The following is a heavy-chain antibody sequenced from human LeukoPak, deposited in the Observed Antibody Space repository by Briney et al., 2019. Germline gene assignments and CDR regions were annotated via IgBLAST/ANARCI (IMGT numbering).Heavy chain of an antibody. J-gene: IGHJ5*02. Sequence: ASVKVSCKASGYTFTSYAMHWVRQAPGQRLEWMGWINAGNGNTKYSQKFQGGVTITRDTSASTAYMELSSLRSEDTAVYYCARVPPPKDGNWFDPWGQGTLVTVSS. D-gene: IGHD2-15*01. CDR2: INAGNGNT. CDR1: GYTFTSYA. CDR3: ARVPPPKDGNWFDP. V-gene: IGHV1-3*01.